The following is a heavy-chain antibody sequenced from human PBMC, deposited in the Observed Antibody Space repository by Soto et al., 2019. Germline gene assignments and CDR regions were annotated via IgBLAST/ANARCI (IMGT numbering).Heavy chain of an antibody. Sequence: QLQLQESGPGLVKPSETLSLTCTVSGGSISSSNYYWGWIRQPPGKGLEWIGSIYYSGSTYYNPSLKSRVTISADTSKNQFPLKLSSVTAADTAVYYCARRGYSSSWWDYWGQGTLVTVSS. J-gene: IGHJ4*02. CDR2: IYYSGST. D-gene: IGHD6-13*01. V-gene: IGHV4-39*01. CDR3: ARRGYSSSWWDY. CDR1: GGSISSSNYY.